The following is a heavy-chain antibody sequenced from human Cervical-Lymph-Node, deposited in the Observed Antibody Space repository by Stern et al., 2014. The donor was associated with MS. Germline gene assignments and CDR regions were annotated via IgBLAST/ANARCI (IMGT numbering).Heavy chain of an antibody. CDR3: ARQRYFDY. J-gene: IGHJ4*02. CDR2: IFPGGSDI. Sequence: VQLMQSGPEVKRPGESLKISCQASGYTFTSYWIGWVRQMPGKGLEWIAIIFPGGSDIRYSPSFQGQVPISGDKSSSTAYLQWNNLKASDTAIYYCARQRYFDYWGQGTLVTVSS. V-gene: IGHV5-51*01. CDR1: GYTFTSYW.